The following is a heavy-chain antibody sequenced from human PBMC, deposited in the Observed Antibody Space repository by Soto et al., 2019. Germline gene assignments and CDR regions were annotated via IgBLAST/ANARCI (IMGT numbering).Heavy chain of an antibody. CDR1: GGSISSGGYY. V-gene: IGHV4-31*03. D-gene: IGHD5-18*01. CDR3: SRVLRPDTAMVWDYFDY. Sequence: SETLSLTCTVSGGSISSGGYYWSWIRQHPGKGLEWIGYIYYSGSTYYKPSLKNRVTISVDTSKNQISLKLNSVTAADSAVYYCSRVLRPDTAMVWDYFDYWGQGTLVTVSS. CDR2: IYYSGST. J-gene: IGHJ4*02.